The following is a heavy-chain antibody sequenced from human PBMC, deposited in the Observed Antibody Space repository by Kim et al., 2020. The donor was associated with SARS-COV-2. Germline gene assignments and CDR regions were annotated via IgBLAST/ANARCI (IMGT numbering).Heavy chain of an antibody. Sequence: YAAPVKGRFTISRDDSKNTLYLQMNSLKTEDTAVYYCTTGAFGELCQFDYWGQGTLVTVSS. D-gene: IGHD3-10*01. V-gene: IGHV3-15*01. J-gene: IGHJ4*02. CDR3: TTGAFGELCQFDY.